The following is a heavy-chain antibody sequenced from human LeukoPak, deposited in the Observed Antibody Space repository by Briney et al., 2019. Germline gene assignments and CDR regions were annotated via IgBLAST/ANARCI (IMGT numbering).Heavy chain of an antibody. Sequence: GGSLRLSCAASGFTFSSYAMSWVRQAPGKGLEWVSAISGSGGSTYYADSVKGRFTISRDNSKNTLYLQMNSLRAEGTAVYYCAKPSSTSGHYYYYMDVWGKGTTVTVSS. CDR3: AKPSSTSGHYYYYMDV. CDR1: GFTFSSYA. D-gene: IGHD2-2*01. J-gene: IGHJ6*03. V-gene: IGHV3-23*01. CDR2: ISGSGGST.